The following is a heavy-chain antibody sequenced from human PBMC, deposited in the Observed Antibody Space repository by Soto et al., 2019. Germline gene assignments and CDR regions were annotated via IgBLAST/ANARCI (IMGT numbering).Heavy chain of an antibody. Sequence: QVQLQESGPGLVKPSQTLSLTCTVSGGSISGGPYYWTWIRQHPGSGLEWIGYIYYTGSTYYNPSLKSRVIMSVDTSNNQVSLKLSSVTAAGTAVYFCARVSGIVVVPTAKDPHYYYMDVWGKGTTVTVSS. J-gene: IGHJ6*03. D-gene: IGHD2-2*01. CDR2: IYYTGST. CDR3: ARVSGIVVVPTAKDPHYYYMDV. V-gene: IGHV4-31*03. CDR1: GGSISGGPYY.